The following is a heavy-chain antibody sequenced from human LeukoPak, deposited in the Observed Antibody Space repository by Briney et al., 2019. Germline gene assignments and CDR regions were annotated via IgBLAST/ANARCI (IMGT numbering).Heavy chain of an antibody. J-gene: IGHJ5*02. D-gene: IGHD2-2*01. CDR3: AKSNCSSTSCYDGFNWFDP. Sequence: PGGSLRLSCAASGFTFDDYAMHWVRQAPGKGLEWVSGISWNSGSIGYADSVKGRFTISRDNAKNSLYLQMNSLRAEDTALYYCAKSNCSSTSCYDGFNWFDPWGQGTLVTVSS. CDR1: GFTFDDYA. V-gene: IGHV3-9*01. CDR2: ISWNSGSI.